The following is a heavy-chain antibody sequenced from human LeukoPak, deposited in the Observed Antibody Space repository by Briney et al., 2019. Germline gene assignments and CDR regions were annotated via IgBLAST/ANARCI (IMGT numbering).Heavy chain of an antibody. Sequence: GGSLRLSCAASGFSFDDYGMSWVRQAPGKGLEWVSGINWDGGSAAYADSVKGRFTISRDNAKNSLYLQMNSLRTEDTAFYYCARHRLAATGLFDYWGQGTLVTVSS. V-gene: IGHV3-20*04. D-gene: IGHD6-13*01. J-gene: IGHJ4*02. CDR2: INWDGGSA. CDR3: ARHRLAATGLFDY. CDR1: GFSFDDYG.